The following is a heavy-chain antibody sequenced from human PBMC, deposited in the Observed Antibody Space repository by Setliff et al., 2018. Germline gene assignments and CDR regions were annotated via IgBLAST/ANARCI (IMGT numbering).Heavy chain of an antibody. V-gene: IGHV2-5*02. CDR2: IFWDDDK. J-gene: IGHJ4*02. D-gene: IGHD2-2*01. CDR1: GFSLTTSGVG. Sequence: SGPTLVNPTQTLTLTCTFSGFSLTTSGVGVGWIRQPPGKALEWLAIIFWDDDKRYSPSLKNRLTITKDSLKRQVVLTMTNVDPVDTATYYCVHRPGYCFTTTCWNFDYWGQGALVTVSS. CDR3: VHRPGYCFTTTCWNFDY.